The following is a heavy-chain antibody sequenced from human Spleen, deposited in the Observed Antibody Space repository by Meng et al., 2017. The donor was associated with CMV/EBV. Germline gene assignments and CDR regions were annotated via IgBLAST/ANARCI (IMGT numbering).Heavy chain of an antibody. V-gene: IGHV4-34*01. D-gene: IGHD6-6*01. Sequence: QVALQQWGAVVSKASDPLSLSCAAYGGSFSGYSWSWIRRPPGKGVEWIGYVYYSGSTYYNPSFKSRVTISVDTSKNQFSLKLSSVTAADTAVYYCARLSMAELDYWGQGTLVTVSS. CDR1: GGSFSGYS. CDR2: VYYSGST. CDR3: ARLSMAELDY. J-gene: IGHJ4*02.